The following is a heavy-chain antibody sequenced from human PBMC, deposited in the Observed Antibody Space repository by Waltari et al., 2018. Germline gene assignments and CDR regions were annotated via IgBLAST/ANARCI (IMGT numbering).Heavy chain of an antibody. J-gene: IGHJ3*02. D-gene: IGHD6-13*01. CDR1: GGSISSHY. CDR2: IYYSGST. Sequence: QVQLQESGPGLVKPSETLSLTCTVSGGSISSHYWSWIRQPPGKGLEWIGYIYYSGSTNYNPSLKSRVTRSVDTSKNQFSLKLSSVTAADTAVYYCARDSRPPDAFDIWGQGTMVTVSS. CDR3: ARDSRPPDAFDI. V-gene: IGHV4-59*11.